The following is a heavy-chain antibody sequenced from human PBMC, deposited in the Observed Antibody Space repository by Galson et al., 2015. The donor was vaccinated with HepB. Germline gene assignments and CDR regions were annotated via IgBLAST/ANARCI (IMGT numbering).Heavy chain of an antibody. D-gene: IGHD2-2*01. CDR2: IDPSDSYT. V-gene: IGHV5-10-1*01. Sequence: QSGAEVKKPGESLRISCKGSGYSFTSYWISWVRQMPGKGLEWMGRIDPSDSYTNYSPSFQGHVTISADKSISTAYLQWSSLKASDTAMYYCARQGGNEGLVVPAASWYFDLWGRGTLVTVSS. CDR3: ARQGGNEGLVVPAASWYFDL. CDR1: GYSFTSYW. J-gene: IGHJ2*01.